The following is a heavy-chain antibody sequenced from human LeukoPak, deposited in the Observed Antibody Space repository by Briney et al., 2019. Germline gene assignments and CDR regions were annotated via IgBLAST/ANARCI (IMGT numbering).Heavy chain of an antibody. Sequence: SETLSLTCTVSGGSISSSSYYWGWIRQPPGKGLEWIGSIYYSGSTFYNPSLKSRVTISIDTPKTHFSLELSSMTAADTAVYYCARTIHGHGGNPGSFDIWGQGTMVTVSS. CDR3: ARTIHGHGGNPGSFDI. V-gene: IGHV4-39*07. J-gene: IGHJ3*02. D-gene: IGHD4-23*01. CDR1: GGSISSSSYY. CDR2: IYYSGST.